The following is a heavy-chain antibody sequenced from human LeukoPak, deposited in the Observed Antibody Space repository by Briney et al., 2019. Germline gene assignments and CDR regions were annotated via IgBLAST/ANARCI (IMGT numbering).Heavy chain of an antibody. D-gene: IGHD2-15*01. V-gene: IGHV4-30-4*01. CDR2: IYYSGST. J-gene: IGHJ5*02. Sequence: ASQTLSLTCTVSGGSISSGDYYWSWIRQPPGKGLEWIGYIYYSGSTYYNPSLKSRVTISVDTSKNQFSLKLSSVTAADTAMYYCVVAAPYNWFDPWGQGTLVTVSS. CDR1: GGSISSGDYY. CDR3: VVAAPYNWFDP.